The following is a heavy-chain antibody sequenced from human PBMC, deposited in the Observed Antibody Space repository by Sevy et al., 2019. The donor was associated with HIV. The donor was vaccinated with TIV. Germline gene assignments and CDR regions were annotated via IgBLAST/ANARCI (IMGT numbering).Heavy chain of an antibody. CDR3: ARDHVKDGDLGDYYYFAMDV. Sequence: GGSLRLSCAASGFTFSDYYMSWIRQAPGKGLEWVSYVSGSDDTKYYADSVKGRFTISRDKAKNSLYLQMNSLRVEDTAVYYCARDHVKDGDLGDYYYFAMDVWGQGTTVTVSS. D-gene: IGHD4-17*01. CDR1: GFTFSDYY. J-gene: IGHJ6*02. CDR2: VSGSDDTK. V-gene: IGHV3-11*01.